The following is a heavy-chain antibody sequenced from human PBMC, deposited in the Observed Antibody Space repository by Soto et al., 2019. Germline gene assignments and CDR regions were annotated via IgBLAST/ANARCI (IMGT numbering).Heavy chain of an antibody. CDR3: VTRVEEGY. Sequence: GGSLRLSCVASGLTLSGMWMHWVRQAPGKGLVWVSGINSDGSATAYADSVKGRFAISRDNAENTLYLQMDSLRAEDTAVYYCVTRVEEGYWGQGTLVTVSS. V-gene: IGHV3-74*01. J-gene: IGHJ4*02. CDR2: INSDGSAT. CDR1: GLTLSGMW.